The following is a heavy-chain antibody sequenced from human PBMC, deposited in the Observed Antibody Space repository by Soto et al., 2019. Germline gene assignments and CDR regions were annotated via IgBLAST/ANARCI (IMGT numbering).Heavy chain of an antibody. J-gene: IGHJ4*02. CDR3: ARGVVATGYFDY. CDR1: GFTFSDHY. Sequence: EVQLAESGGGLVQPGGSLRLSCAASGFTFSDHYMDWVRQAPGKGLEWVGRSRDKVHSHTTEYAASVKGRFTISRGDSENSLYLQMNSLTTEDTALYYCARGVVATGYFDYWGQGTLVTVSS. V-gene: IGHV3-72*01. CDR2: SRDKVHSHTT. D-gene: IGHD5-12*01.